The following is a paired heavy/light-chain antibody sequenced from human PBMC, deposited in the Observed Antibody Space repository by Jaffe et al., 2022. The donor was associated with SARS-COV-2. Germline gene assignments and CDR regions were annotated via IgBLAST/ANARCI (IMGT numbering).Heavy chain of an antibody. V-gene: IGHV3-23*01. J-gene: IGHJ6*02. CDR2: ISDTGDDT. CDR1: GITFSDYG. Sequence: EVQLSESGGGLVQPGGSLRLSCGVSGITFSDYGMNWVRQPPGKGLEWVSHISDTGDDTHYVDSVRGRFTVSRDNSKSTLYLQMNSLRAEDTATYYCTRSRWDVWGQGTTVTVSS. CDR3: TRSRWDV.
Light chain of an antibody. V-gene: IGKV3-11*01. CDR2: DAS. Sequence: VLTQSPATLSLSPGERATLSCRASQDIRGSLAWYQQKVGQAPRLLIYDASNRATGIPARFSGTGSGTDFTLTISSLEPEDFAVYYCQQRRTWPLTFGGGTKVEIK. CDR3: QQRRTWPLT. J-gene: IGKJ4*01. CDR1: QDIRGS.